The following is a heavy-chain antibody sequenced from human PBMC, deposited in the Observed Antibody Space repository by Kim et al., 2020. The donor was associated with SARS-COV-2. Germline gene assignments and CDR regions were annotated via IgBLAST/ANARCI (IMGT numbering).Heavy chain of an antibody. V-gene: IGHV3-30*18. D-gene: IGHD5-12*01. CDR2: ISYDGSNK. Sequence: GGSLRLSCAASGFTFSSYGMHWVRQAPGKGLEWVAVISYDGSNKYYADSVKGRFTISRDNSKNTLYLQMNSLRAEDTAVYYCAKGYSGYDHYWGQGTLVTVSS. CDR1: GFTFSSYG. CDR3: AKGYSGYDHY. J-gene: IGHJ4*02.